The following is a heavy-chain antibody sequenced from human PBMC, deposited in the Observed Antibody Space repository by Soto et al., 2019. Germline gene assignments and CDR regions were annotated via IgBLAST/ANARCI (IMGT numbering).Heavy chain of an antibody. Sequence: GGALRLSCAASGLNFSSFCMHWVRPAPGRGLEWVAVISYDGSNKNYADSVKGRFTISRDNSKNTVYLQMNSLRAEDTALYYCAKDTYYHDSSGYYIFDYWGQGTLVTVSS. CDR3: AKDTYYHDSSGYYIFDY. V-gene: IGHV3-30*18. J-gene: IGHJ4*02. CDR1: GLNFSSFC. CDR2: ISYDGSNK. D-gene: IGHD3-22*01.